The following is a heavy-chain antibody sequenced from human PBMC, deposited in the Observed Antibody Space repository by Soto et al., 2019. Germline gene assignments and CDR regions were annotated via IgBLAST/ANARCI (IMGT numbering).Heavy chain of an antibody. J-gene: IGHJ4*02. Sequence: EVQLLESGGGLVQPGGSLRLSCAASGFTFSSYAMSWVRQAPGKGLEWVSAISGSGDTTYDADSVKGRFTISRDNSKNTLYLQMNSLRAEDTAVYYCAKGYYSGYDLAYFDYWGQGTLVTVSS. D-gene: IGHD5-12*01. CDR1: GFTFSSYA. V-gene: IGHV3-23*01. CDR2: ISGSGDTT. CDR3: AKGYYSGYDLAYFDY.